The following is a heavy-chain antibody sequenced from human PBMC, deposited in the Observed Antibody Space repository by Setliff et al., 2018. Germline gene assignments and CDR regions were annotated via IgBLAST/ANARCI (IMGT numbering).Heavy chain of an antibody. CDR3: ASGIDPYTSTWVDS. Sequence: GGSLRLSCLASGFAFEKYYMSWIRQTPEKTLEGISFISSTGSYITYAESVKGRFTVSRDNAENSLFLQMDGLRAEDTAIYYCASGIDPYTSTWVDSWGQGTLVTVSS. V-gene: IGHV3-11*03. CDR1: GFAFEKYY. J-gene: IGHJ4*02. D-gene: IGHD1-20*01. CDR2: ISSTGSYI.